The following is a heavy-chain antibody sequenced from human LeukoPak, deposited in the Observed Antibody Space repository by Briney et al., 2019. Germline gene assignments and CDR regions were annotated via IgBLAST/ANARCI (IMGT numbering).Heavy chain of an antibody. CDR2: ISAYNGNT. Sequence: ASVKVSCKASGYTFTGYYMHWVRQAPGQGLEWMGWISAYNGNTNYAQKLQGRVTMTTDTSTSTAYMELRSLRSDDTAVYYCAREGVVAREFYYYYYMEVWGKGTTVTISS. CDR3: AREGVVAREFYYYYYMEV. J-gene: IGHJ6*03. CDR1: GYTFTGYY. D-gene: IGHD3-22*01. V-gene: IGHV1-18*04.